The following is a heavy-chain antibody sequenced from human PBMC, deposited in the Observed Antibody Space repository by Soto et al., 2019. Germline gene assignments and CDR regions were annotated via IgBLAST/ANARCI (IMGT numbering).Heavy chain of an antibody. CDR3: ARFSGSYYYAMDV. J-gene: IGHJ6*02. Sequence: SQPLSLTCTVSGDSIRPYDWRWIRQPPGKGLEWIGEINHSGVTNYKPSLKRRVTISVDTSKNQFSLQLKSVTAADTALYYCARFSGSYYYAMDVWGQGSTVTVTS. V-gene: IGHV4-34*01. CDR1: GDSIRPYD. CDR2: INHSGVT. D-gene: IGHD6-19*01.